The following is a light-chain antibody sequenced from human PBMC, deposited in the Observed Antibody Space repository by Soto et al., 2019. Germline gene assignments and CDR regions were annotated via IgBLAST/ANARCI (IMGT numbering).Light chain of an antibody. CDR3: QQDSAHWP. J-gene: IGKJ1*01. CDR1: RSINRW. CDR2: DAS. Sequence: DIQMTQSPSTLSASVGDRVTITCRASRSINRWLAWYQQKPGKAPKLIISDASNLENGVPSRFSGSGSGTEVTLNISRLQSDAFATYYWQQDSAHWPFWQGTKVDIX. V-gene: IGKV1-5*01.